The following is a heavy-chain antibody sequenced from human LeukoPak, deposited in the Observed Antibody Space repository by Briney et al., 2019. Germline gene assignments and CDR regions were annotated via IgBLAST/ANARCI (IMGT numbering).Heavy chain of an antibody. CDR2: IYYSGST. D-gene: IGHD6-19*01. J-gene: IGHJ4*02. CDR3: ARQSSGWYPFDY. V-gene: IGHV4-61*08. Sequence: PSETLSLTCTVSGGSISSGDYYWSWIRQPPGKGLEWIGYIYYSGSTNYNPSLKSRVTISVDTSKNQFSLKLSSVTAADTAVYYCARQSSGWYPFDYWGQGTLVTVSS. CDR1: GGSISSGDYY.